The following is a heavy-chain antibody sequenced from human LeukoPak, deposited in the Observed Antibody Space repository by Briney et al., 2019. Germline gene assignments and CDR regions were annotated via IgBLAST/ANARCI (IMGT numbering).Heavy chain of an antibody. J-gene: IGHJ4*02. Sequence: GGSLRLSCAASGFTFSSYAMSWVRQAPGKGLEWVSAISGSGGSTYYADSVKGRFTISRDNSKNTLYLQMNSLRAEDTAVYYCAKALTTRTAMRALVDYWGQGTLVTVSS. D-gene: IGHD2-2*01. CDR1: GFTFSSYA. V-gene: IGHV3-23*01. CDR3: AKALTTRTAMRALVDY. CDR2: ISGSGGST.